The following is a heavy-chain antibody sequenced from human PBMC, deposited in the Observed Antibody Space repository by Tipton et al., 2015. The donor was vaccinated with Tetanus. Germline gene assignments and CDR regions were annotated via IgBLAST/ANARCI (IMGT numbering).Heavy chain of an antibody. CDR1: GLTFSTYH. D-gene: IGHD3-3*01. J-gene: IGHJ1*01. V-gene: IGHV4-59*01. Sequence: LRLSCAASGLTFSTYHWNWIRQSPGKGLEWIGYIDYFGTTKYNPSLKSRVAMSVDTSKNQLSLKLSSVTSADTAVYYCARTSGYLYSNHWGQGTLVTVSS. CDR3: ARTSGYLYSNH. CDR2: IDYFGTT.